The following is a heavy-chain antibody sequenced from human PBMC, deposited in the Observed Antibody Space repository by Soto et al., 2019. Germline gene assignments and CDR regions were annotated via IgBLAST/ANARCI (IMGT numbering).Heavy chain of an antibody. CDR1: RFTFSSYA. CDR2: ISSNGGST. Sequence: GGSLRLSCAASRFTFSSYAMHWVRQAPGKGLEYVSAISSNGGSTYYANSVKGRFTISRDNSKNTLYLQMGSLRAEDMAVYYCARESGSSSPQGAFDIWGQGTMVTVSS. D-gene: IGHD6-13*01. V-gene: IGHV3-64*01. CDR3: ARESGSSSPQGAFDI. J-gene: IGHJ3*02.